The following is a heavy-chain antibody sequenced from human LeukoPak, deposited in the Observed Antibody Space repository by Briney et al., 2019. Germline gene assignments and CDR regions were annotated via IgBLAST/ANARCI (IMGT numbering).Heavy chain of an antibody. CDR3: ARDLAARPQDY. CDR1: GGSFSGYY. V-gene: IGHV4-34*01. D-gene: IGHD6-6*01. Sequence: PSETLSLTCAVYGGSFSGYYWSWIRQPPGKGLEWIGEINHSGSTNYNPSLKSRVTISVDTSKNQFSLKLSSVTAADTAVYYCARDLAARPQDYWGQGTLVTVSS. CDR2: INHSGST. J-gene: IGHJ4*02.